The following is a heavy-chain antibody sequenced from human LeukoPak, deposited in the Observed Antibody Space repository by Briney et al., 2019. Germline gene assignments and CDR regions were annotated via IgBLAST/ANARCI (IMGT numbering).Heavy chain of an antibody. CDR2: IYYSGST. D-gene: IGHD6-13*01. V-gene: IGHV4-39*07. CDR3: ASNAAAAGTLVDY. J-gene: IGHJ4*02. Sequence: SETLSLTCTVSGGSISSSSYYWGWIRQPPGKGLEWIGSIYYSGSTYYNPSLKSRVTISVDTSKNQFSLKLSSVTAADTAVYYCASNAAAAGTLVDYWGQGTLVTVSS. CDR1: GGSISSSSYY.